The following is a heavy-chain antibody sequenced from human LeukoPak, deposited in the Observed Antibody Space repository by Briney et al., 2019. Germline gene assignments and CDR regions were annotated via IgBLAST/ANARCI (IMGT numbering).Heavy chain of an antibody. CDR3: ARDVYYYGSGSYDKPLGN. Sequence: ASVKVSCKASGYTFHSYYMHWVRQAPGQGLEWMGIINPSGGSTSYAQKFQGRVTMTRDPSTSTVYMELSSLRSEDTAVYYCARDVYYYGSGSYDKPLGNWGQGTLVTVSS. V-gene: IGHV1-46*02. D-gene: IGHD3-10*01. CDR1: GYTFHSYY. CDR2: INPSGGST. J-gene: IGHJ4*02.